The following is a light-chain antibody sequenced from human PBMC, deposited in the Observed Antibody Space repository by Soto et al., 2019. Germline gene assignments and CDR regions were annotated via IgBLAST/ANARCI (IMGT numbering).Light chain of an antibody. J-gene: IGLJ1*01. CDR2: EVS. CDR1: SSDVGDYDY. V-gene: IGLV2-14*01. CDR3: SSYTSSRSLV. Sequence: QSALTEPACLSLSPGQSITMSCTGTSSDVGDYDYVSWYQQHPGKASKLIIYEVSDRPSGVSNRFSGSKSANTASLTISGLQAEDEADYFCSSYTSSRSLVFGTGTKVTVL.